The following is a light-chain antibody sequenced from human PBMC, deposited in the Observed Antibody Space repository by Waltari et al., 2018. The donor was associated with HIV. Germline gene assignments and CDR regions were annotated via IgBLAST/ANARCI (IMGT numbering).Light chain of an antibody. CDR1: NSNIGAGYD. Sequence: SVLTQPPSVSGAPGQWVSISCTGNNSNIGAGYDDHWYRHSPGTAPKLVIYGDTIRPPGVPDRFSGSRSGNSVTLDIAGLRAEDEADYFCQSYDSSLSGLWVFGAGTKLTVL. J-gene: IGLJ3*02. CDR3: QSYDSSLSGLWV. CDR2: GDT. V-gene: IGLV1-40*01.